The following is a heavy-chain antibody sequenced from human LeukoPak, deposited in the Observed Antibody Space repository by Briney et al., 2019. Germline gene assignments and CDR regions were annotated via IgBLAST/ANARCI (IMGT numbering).Heavy chain of an antibody. CDR2: INPNSGGA. D-gene: IGHD6-13*01. CDR1: GYTFTGYY. V-gene: IGHV1-2*02. CDR3: ARGPAVAGTQDVKYFQH. Sequence: GASVKVSCKASGYTFTGYYMHWVRQAPGQGLEWMGWINPNSGGANYPQKFQGRVTMTRDTSISTAYMELSRLRSDETAVYYCARGPAVAGTQDVKYFQHWGQGTLVTVSS. J-gene: IGHJ1*01.